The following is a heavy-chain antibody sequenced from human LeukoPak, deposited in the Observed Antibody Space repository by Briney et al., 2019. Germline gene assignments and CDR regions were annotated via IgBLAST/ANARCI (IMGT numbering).Heavy chain of an antibody. D-gene: IGHD6-13*01. Sequence: GGSLRLSCAASGFTFSSYSMNWVRQAPGKGLEWVSYISSSSSTIYYADSVKGRFTISRDNAKNSLYLQMNSLRAEDTAVYYCARVIAAAGMDGFDPWGQGTLVTVSS. CDR1: GFTFSSYS. J-gene: IGHJ5*02. CDR2: ISSSSSTI. CDR3: ARVIAAAGMDGFDP. V-gene: IGHV3-48*01.